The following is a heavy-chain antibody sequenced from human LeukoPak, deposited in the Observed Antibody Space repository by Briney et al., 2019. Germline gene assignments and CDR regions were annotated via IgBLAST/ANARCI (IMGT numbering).Heavy chain of an antibody. J-gene: IGHJ4*02. CDR3: ARANSGSYFGAFDVDY. Sequence: PGGSLRLSCAASGFTFSSYGTHWVRQAPGKGLEWVAVIWYDGSNKYYADSVKGRFTISRDNSKNTLYLQMNSLRAEDTAVYYCARANSGSYFGAFDVDYWGQGTLVTVSS. CDR1: GFTFSSYG. CDR2: IWYDGSNK. V-gene: IGHV3-33*01. D-gene: IGHD1-26*01.